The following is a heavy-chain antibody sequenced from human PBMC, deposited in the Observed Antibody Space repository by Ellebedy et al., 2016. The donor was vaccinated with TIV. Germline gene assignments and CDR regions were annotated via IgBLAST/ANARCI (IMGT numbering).Heavy chain of an antibody. CDR1: ASTFDDYV. V-gene: IGHV3-43*02. J-gene: IGHJ6*02. D-gene: IGHD1-26*01. Sequence: PAGSLRLSCAASASTFDDYVMPLVRPAPGKALDWVALISGAGVSTYYADSVKGRFTIYRDNSKNSLYLQMNSLRTEDTALYYCAKGVGVGYGMDVWGQGTTVTVAS. CDR3: AKGVGVGYGMDV. CDR2: ISGAGVST.